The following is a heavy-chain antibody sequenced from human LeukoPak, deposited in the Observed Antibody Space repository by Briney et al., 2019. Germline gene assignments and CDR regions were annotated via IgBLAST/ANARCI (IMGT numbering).Heavy chain of an antibody. CDR1: GGSFSGYY. CDR3: ASPTDPADAFDI. CDR2: INHSGST. Sequence: SETLSLTCAVYGGSFSGYYWSWIRQPPGKGLEWIGEINHSGSTNYNPSLKSRVTISVDTSKNQFSLKLSSVTAADTAVYYCASPTDPADAFDIWGQGTMVTVSS. V-gene: IGHV4-34*01. J-gene: IGHJ3*02.